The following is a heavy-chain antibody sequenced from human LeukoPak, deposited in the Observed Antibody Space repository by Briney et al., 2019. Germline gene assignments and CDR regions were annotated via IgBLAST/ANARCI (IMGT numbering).Heavy chain of an antibody. Sequence: SETLSLTCAVYGGSFSDYFWRWIRQPPGKGREWIGEINHSGSTNYNPSLKSRVIISVDTSKSQFSLRLSSVTAADTAVYYCARNLVVAGLHPNDYWGQGTLVRVSS. D-gene: IGHD2-15*01. V-gene: IGHV4-34*01. J-gene: IGHJ4*02. CDR2: INHSGST. CDR3: ARNLVVAGLHPNDY. CDR1: GGSFSDYF.